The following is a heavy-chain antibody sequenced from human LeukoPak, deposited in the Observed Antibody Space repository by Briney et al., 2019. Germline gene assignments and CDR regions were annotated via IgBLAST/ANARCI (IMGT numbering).Heavy chain of an antibody. CDR3: ARGGIVVVVTAILDYYYYYYMDV. J-gene: IGHJ6*03. CDR1: GGSISSGSYY. V-gene: IGHV4-61*02. CDR2: IYTSGST. D-gene: IGHD2-2*02. Sequence: PSETLSLTYTVSGGSISSGSYYWSWIRQPAGKGLEWIGRIYTSGSTNYNPSLKSRVTISVDTSKNQFSLKLSSVTAADTAVYYCARGGIVVVVTAILDYYYYYYMDVWGKGTTVTVSS.